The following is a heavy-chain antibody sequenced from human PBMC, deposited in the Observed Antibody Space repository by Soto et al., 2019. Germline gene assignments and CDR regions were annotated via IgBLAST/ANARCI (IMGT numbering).Heavy chain of an antibody. CDR3: ARVPPWGNSAGDYYIQHYDS. Sequence: ASVKVSCKASGYTFTGYYMHWVRQAPGQGLEWMGWINPNSGGTHYALKFQGRVTMTRDTSIMTAYMELSSLTSEDTAVYYCARVPPWGNSAGDYYIQHYDSWGQGTPVTVSS. V-gene: IGHV1-2*02. CDR2: INPNSGGT. D-gene: IGHD3-10*01. J-gene: IGHJ4*02. CDR1: GYTFTGYY.